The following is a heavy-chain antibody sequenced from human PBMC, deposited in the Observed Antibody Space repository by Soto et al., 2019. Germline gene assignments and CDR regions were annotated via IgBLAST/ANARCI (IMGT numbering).Heavy chain of an antibody. J-gene: IGHJ4*02. CDR3: TADEWE. CDR1: GFGFSNGW. Sequence: ELQLVESGGGLVKPGGSLRLSCAASGFGFSNGWMSWVRQAPGKGLEWVGRIKSKTDGETTDYAAPVKGRFTISRDDSKNTLYLHINSLKIDDTAVYYCTADEWEWGQGTLVTVSS. CDR2: IKSKTDGETT. D-gene: IGHD1-26*01. V-gene: IGHV3-15*05.